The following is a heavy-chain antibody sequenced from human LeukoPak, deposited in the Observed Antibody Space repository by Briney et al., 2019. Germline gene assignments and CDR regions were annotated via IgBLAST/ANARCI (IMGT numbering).Heavy chain of an antibody. CDR3: ARDSAFSAYAY. D-gene: IGHD6-25*01. CDR1: GFSVSSDY. Sequence: PGGSLRLSCLGSGFSVSSDYMSWVRQAPGGGPEWVAIIYNDGSTYYAKSVEGRFSIYRDSYKNTVYLQMRSLRGDDTAIYYCARDSAFSAYAYWGQGTQVTVS. J-gene: IGHJ4*02. V-gene: IGHV3-66*01. CDR2: IYNDGST.